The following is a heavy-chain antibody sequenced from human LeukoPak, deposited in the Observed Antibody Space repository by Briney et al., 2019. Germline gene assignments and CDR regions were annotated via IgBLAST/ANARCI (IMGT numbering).Heavy chain of an antibody. V-gene: IGHV3-23*01. D-gene: IGHD6-6*01. CDR1: GFTFSSYA. CDR2: ISGSGGST. Sequence: GGSLRLSCAASGFTFSSYAMSWVRQAPGKGLEWVSAISGSGGSTYYADSVKGRFTISRDNSKTTLYLQMNSLRAEDTAVYYCAKDWLSPYSSSSYFDYWGQGTLVTVSS. J-gene: IGHJ4*02. CDR3: AKDWLSPYSSSSYFDY.